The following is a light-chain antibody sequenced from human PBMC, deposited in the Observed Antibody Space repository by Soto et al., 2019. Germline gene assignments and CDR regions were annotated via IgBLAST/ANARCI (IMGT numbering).Light chain of an antibody. V-gene: IGKV1-12*01. CDR2: SAS. Sequence: DIQMTQSPSYVSASEGDRVTITCRASQDIITWLAWFQQKPGKAPRLLIYSASTLQRGVPSRFSGSGSGTEFTLTINRLRPEDVATYFCQQSDSFPFTFGPGTKVDV. CDR1: QDIITW. CDR3: QQSDSFPFT. J-gene: IGKJ3*01.